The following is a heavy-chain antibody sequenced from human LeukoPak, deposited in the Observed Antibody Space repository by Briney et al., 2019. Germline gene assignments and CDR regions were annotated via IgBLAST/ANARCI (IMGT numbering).Heavy chain of an antibody. D-gene: IGHD6-13*01. Sequence: PGGSLRLSCAASGFTVSTNYISWVRQAPGTGLEWVSVVYSGGSTYYADSVKGRFTISRHNSKNTLYLQMNSLRAEDTAVYYCASRYSSSWGLFDYWGQGTLVTVSS. CDR3: ASRYSSSWGLFDY. CDR1: GFTVSTNY. J-gene: IGHJ4*02. V-gene: IGHV3-53*04. CDR2: VYSGGST.